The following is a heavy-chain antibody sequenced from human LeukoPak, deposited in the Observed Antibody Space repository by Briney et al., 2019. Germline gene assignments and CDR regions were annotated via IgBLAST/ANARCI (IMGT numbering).Heavy chain of an antibody. V-gene: IGHV1-46*01. D-gene: IGHD1-26*01. CDR3: ARAGENYYDFYY. CDR1: GYTFTNFY. CDR2: FNPSGSST. J-gene: IGHJ4*02. Sequence: ASVKVSFKASGYTFTNFYMHWVRQAPGQGLEWMGIFNPSGSSTTYAQKFQGRVTMTRDTSTSIVYMELSSLGSEDTAVYYCARAGENYYDFYYWGQGTLVTVSS.